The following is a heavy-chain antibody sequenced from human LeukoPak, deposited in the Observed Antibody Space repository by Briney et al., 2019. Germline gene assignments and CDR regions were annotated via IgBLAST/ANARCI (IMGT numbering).Heavy chain of an antibody. CDR1: GYTFTGYH. CDR3: ATGRTTVDDAFDI. V-gene: IGHV1-24*01. Sequence: ASVKVSCKASGYTFTGYHMHWVRQAPGKGLEWMGGFDPEDGETIYAQKFQGRVTMTEDTSTDTAYMELSSLRSEDTAVYYCATGRTTVDDAFDIWGQGTMVTVSS. CDR2: FDPEDGET. J-gene: IGHJ3*02. D-gene: IGHD4-23*01.